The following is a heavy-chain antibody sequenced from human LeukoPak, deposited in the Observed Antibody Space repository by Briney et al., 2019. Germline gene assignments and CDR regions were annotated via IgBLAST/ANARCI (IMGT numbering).Heavy chain of an antibody. CDR3: ARGGLVAHFDP. Sequence: GGSLRPSCAASGFTFSSYAMSWVRQAPGKGLEWVSYISSSGSTIYYADSVKGRFTISRDNAKNSLYLQMNSLRAEDTAVYYCARGGLVAHFDPWGQGTLVTVSS. CDR1: GFTFSSYA. D-gene: IGHD5-12*01. CDR2: ISSSGSTI. J-gene: IGHJ5*02. V-gene: IGHV3-48*04.